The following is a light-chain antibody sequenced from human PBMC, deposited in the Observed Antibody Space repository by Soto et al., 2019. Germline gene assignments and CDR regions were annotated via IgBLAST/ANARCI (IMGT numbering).Light chain of an antibody. CDR3: QQYNNWPAT. CDR1: QSVSSN. Sequence: EIVMTQSPATLSVSPGERATLSCRASQSVSSNFAWYQQKPVQAPRLVIYGASTRATGIPARFSGSGSGTEFTLTISSLQSEDFAVYCCQQYNNWPATFGQGTKVDIK. CDR2: GAS. V-gene: IGKV3-15*01. J-gene: IGKJ1*01.